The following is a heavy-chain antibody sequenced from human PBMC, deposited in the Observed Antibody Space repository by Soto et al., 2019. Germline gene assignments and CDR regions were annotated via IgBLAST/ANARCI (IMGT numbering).Heavy chain of an antibody. CDR1: GYTFTSYA. Sequence: GASVKVSCKASGYTFTSYAMHWVRQAPGQRLEWMGWINAGNGNTKYSQRFQGRVTITRDTSASTAYMELSSLRSEDTAVYYCARVLSVVPAAIEAAPLDYWGQGTLVTVSS. V-gene: IGHV1-3*01. J-gene: IGHJ4*02. CDR3: ARVLSVVPAAIEAAPLDY. CDR2: INAGNGNT. D-gene: IGHD2-2*02.